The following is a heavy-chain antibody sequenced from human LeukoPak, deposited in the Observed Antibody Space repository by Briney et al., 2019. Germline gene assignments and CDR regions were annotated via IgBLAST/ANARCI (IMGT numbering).Heavy chain of an antibody. CDR1: GFTFSPYS. V-gene: IGHV3-21*01. J-gene: IGHJ6*03. D-gene: IGHD3-10*01. Sequence: GGSLRLSCAASGFTFSPYSMCWVRQAPGKGLEWVSCISSSNSYIYYADSVKGRFTISRDNAKNSLYLQMNSLRAEDTAVYYCARGSYYGSGSYYTRVYYYYYMDVWGKGTTVTISS. CDR3: ARGSYYGSGSYYTRVYYYYYMDV. CDR2: ISSSNSYI.